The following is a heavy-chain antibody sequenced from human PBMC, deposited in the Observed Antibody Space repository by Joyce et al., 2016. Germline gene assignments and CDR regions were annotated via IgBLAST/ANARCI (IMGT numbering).Heavy chain of an antibody. Sequence: QVLLVQSGATVKRPGSSLKVSCKSSGGAFSNFTVNWVRQAPGQRLEWMGGSIPFFGAAEYAEHFQGRVTLTADLSTRTAFMELSSLTSADTAVYYCARGGTSSDHFFFYTVDIWGPGTTVIVSS. J-gene: IGHJ6*02. D-gene: IGHD1-14*01. CDR1: GGAFSNFT. V-gene: IGHV1-69*12. CDR2: SIPFFGAA. CDR3: ARGGTSSDHFFFYTVDI.